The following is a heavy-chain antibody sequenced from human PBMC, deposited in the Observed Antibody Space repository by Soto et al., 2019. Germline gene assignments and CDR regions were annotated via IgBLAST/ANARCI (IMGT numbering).Heavy chain of an antibody. CDR1: GGTFSSYA. CDR2: IIPIFGTA. D-gene: IGHD3-9*01. Sequence: QVQLVQSGAEVKKPGSSVKVSCKASGGTFSSYAISWVRQAPGQGLEWMGGIIPIFGTANYAQKFQGRVTSTAEESTRTAYMELSSLRAEDTAVYYCAPRSVCGLNGSYYFHGMDVWGQGTTVPVSS. V-gene: IGHV1-69*12. J-gene: IGHJ6*02. CDR3: APRSVCGLNGSYYFHGMDV.